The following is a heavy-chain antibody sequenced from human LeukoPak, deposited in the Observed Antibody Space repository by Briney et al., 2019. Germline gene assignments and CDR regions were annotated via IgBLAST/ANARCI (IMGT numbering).Heavy chain of an antibody. D-gene: IGHD3-22*01. Sequence: ASVKVSCKASGYTFTRYGISWVRQAPGQGLEWMGWISAYNGDTNYAQRLQGRVTMTTDTSTSTAYMELRSLRSDDTAVYYCAREGHTSGYCGSFDNWGQGTAVAVSS. CDR1: GYTFTRYG. CDR3: AREGHTSGYCGSFDN. CDR2: ISAYNGDT. V-gene: IGHV1-18*01. J-gene: IGHJ4*03.